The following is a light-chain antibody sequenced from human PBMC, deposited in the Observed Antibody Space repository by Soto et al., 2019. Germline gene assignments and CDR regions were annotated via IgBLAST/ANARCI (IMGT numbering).Light chain of an antibody. CDR3: QQYGSSPYT. CDR1: QSFTSNY. CDR2: GAS. V-gene: IGKV3-20*01. J-gene: IGKJ2*01. Sequence: EIVLTQSPGTLSLSPGERAILSCRASQSFTSNYLAWYQQKPGQPPRLLIYGASSRATGIPDRFSGSGSGIDFTLIISGLEPEDSAVYYCQQYGSSPYTFGQGTKLEIK.